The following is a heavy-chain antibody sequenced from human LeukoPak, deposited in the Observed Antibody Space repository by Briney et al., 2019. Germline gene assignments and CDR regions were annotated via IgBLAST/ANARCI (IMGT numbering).Heavy chain of an antibody. CDR3: ARDRSGYDLNARFYYYYMDV. D-gene: IGHD5-12*01. J-gene: IGHJ6*03. CDR2: IYSGGST. V-gene: IGHV3-53*01. CDR1: GFTVSSNY. Sequence: PGGSLRLSCAASGFTVSSNYMSWVRQAPGKGLEWVSVIYSGGSTYYADSVTGRFTISRDNSKNTLYLQMNSLRAEDTAVYYCARDRSGYDLNARFYYYYMDVWGKGTTVTVSS.